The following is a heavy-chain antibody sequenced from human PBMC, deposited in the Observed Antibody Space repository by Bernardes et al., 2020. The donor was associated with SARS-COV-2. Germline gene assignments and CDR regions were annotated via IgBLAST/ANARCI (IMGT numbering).Heavy chain of an antibody. CDR3: VRSAGMDV. CDR2: IKRDGSET. CDR1: GFDFSDYW. Sequence: GESLCLSCAVSGFDFSDYWMTWVRQSPGKGLEWVANIKRDGSETYYVDSVKGRFTISRDNAKNLVFLQMNSLRAEDTAVFYCVRSAGMDVWGQGTMVTVSS. V-gene: IGHV3-7*03. J-gene: IGHJ6*02.